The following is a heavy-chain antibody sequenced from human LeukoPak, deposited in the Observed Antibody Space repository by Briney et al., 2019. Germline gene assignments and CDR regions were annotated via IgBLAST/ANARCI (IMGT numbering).Heavy chain of an antibody. CDR1: GGSISGYY. CDR3: ARHLAGRIFTFNY. V-gene: IGHV4-59*01. CDR2: MYYGGTT. J-gene: IGHJ4*02. Sequence: PSETLSLSCTVSGGSISGYYWSWIRQPPGKGLEWIGYMYYGGTTTYSPSLKSRVTISLDTPKNQFSLKLNSVSAADTAVYYCARHLAGRIFTFNYWGQGTLVTVSS. D-gene: IGHD6-19*01.